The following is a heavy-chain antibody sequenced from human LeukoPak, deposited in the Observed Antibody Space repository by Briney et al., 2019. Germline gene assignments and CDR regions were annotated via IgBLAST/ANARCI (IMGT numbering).Heavy chain of an antibody. Sequence: PGGSLRLSCAASGFPFNSHHMNWVRQAPGRGLEWISYISSGSNAIYYADSVKGRFTTSRDNAKSSLYLHMNSLRDEDTAVYCCARDRPNWGIDCWGQGTLVTVSS. D-gene: IGHD7-27*01. CDR2: ISSGSNAI. CDR3: ARDRPNWGIDC. J-gene: IGHJ4*02. CDR1: GFPFNSHH. V-gene: IGHV3-48*02.